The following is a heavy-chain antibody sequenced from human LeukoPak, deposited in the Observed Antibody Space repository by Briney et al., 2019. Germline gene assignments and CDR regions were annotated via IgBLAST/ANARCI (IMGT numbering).Heavy chain of an antibody. Sequence: GGSLRLSCAASGFTFSTYAMTWVRQAPGKGLEWVSAISGSGGSTYYADSVKGRFAISRDNSKNTLYLQLNSLRAEDTAVYYCANLWFGELFNYGMDVWGQGTTVTVSS. V-gene: IGHV3-23*01. CDR1: GFTFSTYA. J-gene: IGHJ6*02. D-gene: IGHD3-10*01. CDR2: ISGSGGST. CDR3: ANLWFGELFNYGMDV.